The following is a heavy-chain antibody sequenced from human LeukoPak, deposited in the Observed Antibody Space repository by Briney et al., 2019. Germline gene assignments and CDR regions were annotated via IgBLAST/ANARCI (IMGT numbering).Heavy chain of an antibody. J-gene: IGHJ4*02. CDR3: ARDRTYYDILTGYDY. CDR2: INHSGST. V-gene: IGHV4-34*01. Sequence: SETLSLTCAVYGGSFSGYYWSWIRQPPGRGLEWIGEINHSGSTNYSPSLKSRVTISVDTSKNQFSLKLSSVTAADTAVYYCARDRTYYDILTGYDYWGQGTLVTVSS. D-gene: IGHD3-9*01. CDR1: GGSFSGYY.